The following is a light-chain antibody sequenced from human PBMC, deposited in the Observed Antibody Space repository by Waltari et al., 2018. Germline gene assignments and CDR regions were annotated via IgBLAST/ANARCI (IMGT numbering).Light chain of an antibody. CDR1: QSVSSN. V-gene: IGKV3-15*01. J-gene: IGKJ2*01. CDR2: GAS. Sequence: EIVLTQSPATLSLSPGERATLSCRASQSVSSNLAWYQPKPGQAPRLLIYGASTRATGIPARFSGSGSGTEFTLTISSLQSEDFAVYYCQQYNNWPPYTFGQGTKLEIK. CDR3: QQYNNWPPYT.